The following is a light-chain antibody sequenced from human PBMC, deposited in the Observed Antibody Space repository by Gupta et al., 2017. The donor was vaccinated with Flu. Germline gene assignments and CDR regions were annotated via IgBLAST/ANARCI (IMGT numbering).Light chain of an antibody. V-gene: IGLV1-40*01. J-gene: IGLJ3*02. CDR2: GNS. CDR1: SSNFGAGYD. CDR3: QSYDISLTGSV. Sequence: QSMLTQPPSVSGAPGQRLTISCTGTSSNFGAGYDVHWYQQLPGTAPKLLIYGNSNRASGVPDRFSGSRSGTSASLTITGLQAEDEADYYCQSYDISLTGSVFGGGTKLTVL.